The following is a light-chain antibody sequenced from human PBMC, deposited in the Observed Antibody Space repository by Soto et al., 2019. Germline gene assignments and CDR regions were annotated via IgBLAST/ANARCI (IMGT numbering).Light chain of an antibody. Sequence: IVMTQSPLSLPDTPGEPASISCRSSQSLLHSNGYNYLDWYLQKPGQSPQLLIFLGSYRASGVPDRFSGSGSGTDFALRISRVEAEDVGVYYCMQAIQTRTFGPGTKVEIK. J-gene: IGKJ1*01. CDR1: QSLLHSNGYNY. CDR2: LGS. V-gene: IGKV2-28*01. CDR3: MQAIQTRT.